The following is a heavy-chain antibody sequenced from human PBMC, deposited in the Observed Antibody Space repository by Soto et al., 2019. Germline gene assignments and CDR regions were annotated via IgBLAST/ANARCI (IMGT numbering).Heavy chain of an antibody. CDR2: IYYSGST. J-gene: IGHJ5*02. CDR3: ARHVMGGYSSSWYWDWFDP. V-gene: IGHV4-59*08. CDR1: GGSISSYY. D-gene: IGHD6-13*01. Sequence: PSETLSLTCTVSGGSISSYYWSWIRQPPGKGLEWIGYIYYSGSTNYNPSLKSRVTISVDTSKNQFSLKLSSVTAADTAVYYCARHVMGGYSSSWYWDWFDPWGQGTLVTVS.